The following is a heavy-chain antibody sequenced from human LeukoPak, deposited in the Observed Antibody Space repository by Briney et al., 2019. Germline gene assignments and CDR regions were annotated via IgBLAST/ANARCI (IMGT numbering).Heavy chain of an antibody. J-gene: IGHJ4*02. CDR3: ARADDYGGFEGY. D-gene: IGHD4-23*01. V-gene: IGHV4-30-4*08. Sequence: LRLSCAASGFTFSSYSMNWIRQPPGKGLEWIGYIYYSGSTYYNPSLKSRVTISVDTSKNQFSLKLSSVTAADTAVYYCARADDYGGFEGYWGQGTLVTVSS. CDR1: GFTFSSYS. CDR2: IYYSGST.